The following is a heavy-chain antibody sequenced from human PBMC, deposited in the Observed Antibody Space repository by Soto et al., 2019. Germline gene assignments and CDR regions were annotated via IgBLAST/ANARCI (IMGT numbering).Heavy chain of an antibody. CDR1: GFPFSSYS. CDR2: ISGSGGST. D-gene: IGHD3-10*01. V-gene: IGHV3-23*01. J-gene: IGHJ4*02. CDR3: ATDIRSMVRGVMAH. Sequence: PXGSLRLTCAASGFPFSSYSMSGVRPDPGKGLEWVSAISGSGGSTYYADSVKGRLTISRDNSKNTLYLQMNSLRAEDTAVYYCATDIRSMVRGVMAHCGQGTLVTVSS.